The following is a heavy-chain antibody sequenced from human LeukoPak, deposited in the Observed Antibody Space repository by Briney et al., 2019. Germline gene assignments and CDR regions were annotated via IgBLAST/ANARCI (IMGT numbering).Heavy chain of an antibody. J-gene: IGHJ4*02. V-gene: IGHV5-51*01. D-gene: IGHD5-12*01. Sequence: GESLKISCKGSGYSFTSYAIGWVRQMPGKSLEWMGIIYPGDSGTRYSPSFQGQVTISAVKSISTAYLQWSSLKASKTAMYYCSGGSPDIVALPDYWGQGTLVTVSS. CDR2: IYPGDSGT. CDR3: SGGSPDIVALPDY. CDR1: GYSFTSYA.